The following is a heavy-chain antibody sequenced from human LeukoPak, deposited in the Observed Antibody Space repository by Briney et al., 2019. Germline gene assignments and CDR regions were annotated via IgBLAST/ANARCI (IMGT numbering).Heavy chain of an antibody. Sequence: ASVKVSFKASGYTFTGYYMHWVRQAPGQGLEWMGWINPNSGGTNYAQKFQGRVTMTRDTSISTAYMELSRLRSDDTAVYYCAREGNYYDSSGFHPWGQGTLVTVSS. V-gene: IGHV1-2*02. CDR2: INPNSGGT. CDR1: GYTFTGYY. CDR3: AREGNYYDSSGFHP. D-gene: IGHD3-22*01. J-gene: IGHJ5*02.